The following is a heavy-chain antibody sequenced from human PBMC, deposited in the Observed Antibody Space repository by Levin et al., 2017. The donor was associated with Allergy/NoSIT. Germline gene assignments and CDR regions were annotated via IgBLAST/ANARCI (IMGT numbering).Heavy chain of an antibody. J-gene: IGHJ4*02. CDR3: AGLQAAAGNF. V-gene: IGHV3-48*02. D-gene: IGHD6-13*01. CDR1: GFTFSSYS. CDR2: ISSSSSTI. Sequence: GESLKISCAASGFTFSSYSMNWVRQAPGKGLEWVSYISSSSSTIYYADSVKGRFTISRDNAKNSLYLQMNSLRDEDTAVYYCAGLQAAAGNFWGQGTLVTVSS.